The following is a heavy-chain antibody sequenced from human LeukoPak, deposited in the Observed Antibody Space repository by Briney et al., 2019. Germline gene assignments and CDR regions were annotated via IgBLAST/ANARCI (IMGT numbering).Heavy chain of an antibody. V-gene: IGHV3-9*03. D-gene: IGHD6-13*01. Sequence: GGSLRLSCAASGFTFDDYAMHWVRQAPGKGLEWVSGISWNSGSIGYADSVKGRFTISRDNAKNSLYLQMNSLRAEDMALYYCAKALSSSPQGYFDYWGQGTLVTVSS. CDR1: GFTFDDYA. J-gene: IGHJ4*02. CDR2: ISWNSGSI. CDR3: AKALSSSPQGYFDY.